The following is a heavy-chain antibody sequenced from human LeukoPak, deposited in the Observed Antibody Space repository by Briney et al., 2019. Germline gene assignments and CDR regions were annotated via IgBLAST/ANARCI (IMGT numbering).Heavy chain of an antibody. D-gene: IGHD3-22*01. J-gene: IGHJ3*02. CDR3: ARENRDYYDSSGYYYEVVHDAFDI. V-gene: IGHV6-1*01. CDR1: GDSVSGNSAA. CDR2: TYYRSKWYN. Sequence: SQTLSLTCAISGDSVSGNSAAWNWIRQSPSRGLEWLGRTYYRSKWYNDYAVSVKSRITINPDTSKNQFSLQLNSVTPEDTAVYYCARENRDYYDSSGYYYEVVHDAFDIWGQGTMVTVSS.